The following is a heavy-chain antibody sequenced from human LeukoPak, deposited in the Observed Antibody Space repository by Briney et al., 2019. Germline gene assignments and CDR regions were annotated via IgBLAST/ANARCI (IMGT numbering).Heavy chain of an antibody. CDR1: GYSFTSYC. Sequence: RGESLKISCKGSGYSFTSYCIAWVRQMPGQGLEWMGIVYPADSDTRYSPSFQGQVIISFDKSIKTAYLQWSSLKASDTAMYYCARPGEMDLAEHLQHWGQGTLVTVSS. V-gene: IGHV5-51*01. J-gene: IGHJ1*01. CDR2: VYPADSDT. D-gene: IGHD7-27*01. CDR3: ARPGEMDLAEHLQH.